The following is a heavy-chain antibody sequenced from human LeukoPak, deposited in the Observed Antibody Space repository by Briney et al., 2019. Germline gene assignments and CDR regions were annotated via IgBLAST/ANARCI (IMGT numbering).Heavy chain of an antibody. Sequence: GESLKISCKGSGYSFTSYWIGWVRQMPGKGLEWMGIIYPGDSDTRYSPSFRGQVTISADKSISTAYLQWSSLKASDTAMYYCARFGIHCSSTSCSTYNWFDPWGQGTLVTVSS. CDR1: GYSFTSYW. CDR2: IYPGDSDT. D-gene: IGHD2-2*02. J-gene: IGHJ5*02. CDR3: ARFGIHCSSTSCSTYNWFDP. V-gene: IGHV5-51*01.